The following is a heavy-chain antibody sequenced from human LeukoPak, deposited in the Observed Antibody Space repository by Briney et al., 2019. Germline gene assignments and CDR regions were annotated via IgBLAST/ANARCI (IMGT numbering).Heavy chain of an antibody. V-gene: IGHV3-21*01. J-gene: IGHJ4*02. CDR3: ARALGSRYHHYNRDLDY. CDR2: ISSSSSYI. CDR1: GFTFSSYS. Sequence: VGSLRLSCAASGFTFSSYSMNWVRQAPGKGLEWVSSISSSSSYIYYADSVKGRFTISRDNAKNSLYLQMNSLRAEDTAVYYCARALGSRYHHYNRDLDYGGQGTLVTVSS. D-gene: IGHD2-15*01.